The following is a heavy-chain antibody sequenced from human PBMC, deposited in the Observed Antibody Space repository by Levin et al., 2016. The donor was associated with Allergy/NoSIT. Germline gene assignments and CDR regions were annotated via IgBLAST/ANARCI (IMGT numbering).Heavy chain of an antibody. V-gene: IGHV3-30*04. CDR1: RFTFDDYA. CDR3: ARNAEISNLVNWFGP. Sequence: GGSLRLSCAVSRFTFDDYAMHWVRQAPGKGLEWVAVVSSDARNKHYADSVQGRFTVSRDNAKSTLYLQMNNLRIEDTAVYYCARNAEISNLVNWFGPWGQGTLVTVSS. J-gene: IGHJ5*02. CDR2: VSSDARNK. D-gene: IGHD2-21*01.